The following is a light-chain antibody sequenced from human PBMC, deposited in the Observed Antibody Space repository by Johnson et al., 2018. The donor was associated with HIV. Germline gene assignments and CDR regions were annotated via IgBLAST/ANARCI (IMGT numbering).Light chain of an antibody. CDR1: TSNIGDHS. CDR2: DNY. V-gene: IGLV1-51*02. CDR3: ATWDASLSANV. J-gene: IGLJ1*01. Sequence: QSVLTQPPSVSAAPGRWVTVSCSGTTSNIGDHSVSWFQHLPGAAPKLLIYDNYRRPSGVPDRFSGSKSAASATLDITGLQSGDEGDYYCATWDASLSANVFGPGTKVTVL.